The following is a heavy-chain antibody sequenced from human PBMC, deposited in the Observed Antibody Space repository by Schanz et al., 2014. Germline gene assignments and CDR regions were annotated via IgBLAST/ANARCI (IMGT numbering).Heavy chain of an antibody. CDR1: GGSISSFY. CDR2: IYTSGSP. CDR3: ARDRGYDFSFDP. D-gene: IGHD3-3*01. J-gene: IGHJ5*02. V-gene: IGHV4-4*07. Sequence: QVQLQESGPGLVKSSETLSLTCTVSGGSISSFYWGWIRQPAGKGLEWIGRIYTSGSPNYNPSLKSRVTMSLAPSKNQFPLKLSSVTAADTAVYYCARDRGYDFSFDPWGQGTLVTVSS.